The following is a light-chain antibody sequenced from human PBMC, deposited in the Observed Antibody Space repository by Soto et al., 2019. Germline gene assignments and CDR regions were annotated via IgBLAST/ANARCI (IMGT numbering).Light chain of an antibody. CDR1: QSISRY. V-gene: IGKV3-20*01. CDR2: GAS. J-gene: IGKJ1*01. Sequence: SPGERATLSCRASQSISRYLAWYQQKPGQGPRLLIYGASSRATGTPDRFSGSGSGTDFTLTISRLEPEDFAVYYCQQYGSSPTTFGQGTKVDI. CDR3: QQYGSSPTT.